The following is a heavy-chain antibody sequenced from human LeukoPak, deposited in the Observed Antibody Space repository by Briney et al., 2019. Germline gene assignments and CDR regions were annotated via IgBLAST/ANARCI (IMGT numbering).Heavy chain of an antibody. CDR2: INHSGST. CDR3: ARWGIGWFDH. J-gene: IGHJ5*02. D-gene: IGHD3-16*01. Sequence: PSETLSLTCAVYGGSFSGYYWSWIRQPPGKGLEWIGGINHSGSTNYNPSLKSRVTISVDTSKNQFSLKLSSVTAADTAVYYCARWGIGWFDHWGQGTLVTVSS. V-gene: IGHV4-34*01. CDR1: GGSFSGYY.